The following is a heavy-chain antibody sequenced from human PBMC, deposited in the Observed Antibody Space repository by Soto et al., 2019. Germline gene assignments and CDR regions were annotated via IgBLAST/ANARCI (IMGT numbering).Heavy chain of an antibody. Sequence: SETLSLTCTVSGGSIISSNYYWAWIRQPPGKGLEWIGSIYYSGSTYYNPSLKSRVTISVDTSKNQFSLKVSSVTAADTAVYYCARXEMVYVTSRYNYHGMDVWGQGTTVTVSS. CDR2: IYYSGST. CDR3: ARXEMVYVTSRYNYHGMDV. CDR1: GGSIISSNYY. D-gene: IGHD2-8*01. J-gene: IGHJ6*02. V-gene: IGHV4-39*01.